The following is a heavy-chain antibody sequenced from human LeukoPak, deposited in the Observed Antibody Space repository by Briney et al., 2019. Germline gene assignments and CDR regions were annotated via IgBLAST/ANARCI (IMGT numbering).Heavy chain of an antibody. J-gene: IGHJ5*02. D-gene: IGHD3-3*01. CDR3: ARAHYDFWSGYFGGFDP. CDR1: GYTFTSYD. V-gene: IGHV1-8*03. CDR2: MNPNSGNT. Sequence: ASVKVSCKASGYTFTSYDINWVRQATGQGLEWMGWMNPNSGNTGYAQKFQGRVTITRNTSISTAYMELSRLRSDDTAVYYCARAHYDFWSGYFGGFDPWGQGTLVTVSS.